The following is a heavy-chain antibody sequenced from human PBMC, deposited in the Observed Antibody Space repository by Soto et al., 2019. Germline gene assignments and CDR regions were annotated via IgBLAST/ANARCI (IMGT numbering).Heavy chain of an antibody. CDR2: IWYDGSNK. J-gene: IGHJ3*02. D-gene: IGHD6-19*01. Sequence: GGSLRLSCAASGFTFSSYGMHWVRQAPGKGLEWVAAIWYDGSNKYYADSVKGRFTISRDNSKNTLYLQMNSLRAEDTAVYYCARGPVAPNDAFDIWGQGTMVTVSS. CDR3: ARGPVAPNDAFDI. CDR1: GFTFSSYG. V-gene: IGHV3-33*01.